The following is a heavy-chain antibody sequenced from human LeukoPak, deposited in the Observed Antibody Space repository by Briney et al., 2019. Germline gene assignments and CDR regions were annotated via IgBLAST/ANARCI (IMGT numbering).Heavy chain of an antibody. J-gene: IGHJ1*01. CDR3: ARMAYYDILTGYSN. V-gene: IGHV3-21*01. CDR1: GFTFSSYC. CDR2: ISRSSSYI. Sequence: GGSLRLSCAASGFTFSSYCMNWVRQAPGKGLEWVSFISRSSSYIYYADSVKGRFTISRDNAKNSLYLQMNSLRAEDTAVYYCARMAYYDILTGYSNWGQGTLVTVSS. D-gene: IGHD3-9*01.